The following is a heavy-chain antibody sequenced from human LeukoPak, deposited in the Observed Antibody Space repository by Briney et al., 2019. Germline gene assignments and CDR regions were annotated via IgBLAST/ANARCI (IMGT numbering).Heavy chain of an antibody. CDR2: IYYSGST. J-gene: IGHJ4*02. Sequence: SETLSLTCTVSGGSISSSSYYWGWIRQPPGKGLEWIGSIYYSGSTYYNPSLKSRVTISADTSKNQFSLKLSSVTAADTAVYYCARIRGGWYYFDYWGQGTLVTVSS. D-gene: IGHD6-19*01. CDR3: ARIRGGWYYFDY. V-gene: IGHV4-39*01. CDR1: GGSISSSSYY.